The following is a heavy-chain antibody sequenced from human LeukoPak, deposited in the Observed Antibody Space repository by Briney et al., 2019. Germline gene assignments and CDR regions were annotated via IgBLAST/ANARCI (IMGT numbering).Heavy chain of an antibody. J-gene: IGHJ4*02. Sequence: GESLKISCKASGYSFTTYWIGWVRQMPGKGLEWMGIIYPADSAAHYSPSFQGQVAISADKSISTAYLQWSSLKASDTATYYCARQFAVTWGQGTLVTVSS. CDR1: GYSFTTYW. CDR2: IYPADSAA. V-gene: IGHV5-51*01. CDR3: ARQFAVT. D-gene: IGHD3-16*01.